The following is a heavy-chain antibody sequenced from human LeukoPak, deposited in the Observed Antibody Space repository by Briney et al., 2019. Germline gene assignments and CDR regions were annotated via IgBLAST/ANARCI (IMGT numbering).Heavy chain of an antibody. CDR3: TRVDLGYDFWSGYYTVRGFDY. CDR1: GFTFSDYA. V-gene: IGHV3-49*03. CDR2: IRSKAYGGTT. Sequence: GGSLRLSCTASGFTFSDYAMSWFRQAPGKGLEGVGFIRSKAYGGTTEYAASVKGRFTISRDDSKSIAYLQMNSLKTEDTAVYYCTRVDLGYDFWSGYYTVRGFDYWGQGTLVTVSS. J-gene: IGHJ4*02. D-gene: IGHD3-3*01.